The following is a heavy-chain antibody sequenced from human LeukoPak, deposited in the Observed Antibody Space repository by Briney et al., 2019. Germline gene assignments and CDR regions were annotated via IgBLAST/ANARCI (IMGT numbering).Heavy chain of an antibody. CDR1: GGTFSRFT. Sequence: GASVKVSCKASGGTFSRFTISWVRQAPGQGFEWMGGITPIFGTANFAQKFQGRVSITADESTSTAFMELNSLRSEDTAVYYCAREWGPESSGYYYAYWGQGTLVTVSS. CDR3: AREWGPESSGYYYAY. J-gene: IGHJ4*02. CDR2: ITPIFGTA. V-gene: IGHV1-69*13. D-gene: IGHD3-22*01.